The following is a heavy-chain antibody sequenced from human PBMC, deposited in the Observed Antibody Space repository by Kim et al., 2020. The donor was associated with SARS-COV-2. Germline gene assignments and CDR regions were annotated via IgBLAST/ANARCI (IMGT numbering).Heavy chain of an antibody. Sequence: PSLKSRVTISVDTSKNQFSLKLSSVTAADTAVYYCARGGIAVAGIYYFDYWGQGTLVTVSS. V-gene: IGHV4-31*02. D-gene: IGHD6-19*01. CDR3: ARGGIAVAGIYYFDY. J-gene: IGHJ4*02.